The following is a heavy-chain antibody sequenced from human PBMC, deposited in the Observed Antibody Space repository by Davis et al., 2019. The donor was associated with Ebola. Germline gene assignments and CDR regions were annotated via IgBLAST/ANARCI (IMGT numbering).Heavy chain of an antibody. D-gene: IGHD2-2*01. V-gene: IGHV1-8*01. J-gene: IGHJ3*02. CDR2: MNPNSGNT. Sequence: ASVKVSCKASGYTFTSYDINWVRQATGQGLEWMGWMNPNSGNTGYAQKFQGWVTMTRDTSISTAYMELSRLRSDDTAVYYCARSPAAILDAFDIWGQGTMVTVSS. CDR1: GYTFTSYD. CDR3: ARSPAAILDAFDI.